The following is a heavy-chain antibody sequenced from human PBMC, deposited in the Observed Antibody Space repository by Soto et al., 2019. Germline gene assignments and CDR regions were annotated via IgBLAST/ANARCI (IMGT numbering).Heavy chain of an antibody. D-gene: IGHD1-1*01. V-gene: IGHV3-9*01. Sequence: EVQLVESGGDLLQPGGSLRLSCAAFGFSLGDYTMHWVRQAPGKGLEWVSGITWNSDIRAYAASVRGRFTVSKDSAKNSLYLQLNSLRIEDTALYYCAKGVRRTWNGMDVWGQGTAVIVSS. CDR3: AKGVRRTWNGMDV. CDR1: GFSLGDYT. J-gene: IGHJ6*02. CDR2: ITWNSDIR.